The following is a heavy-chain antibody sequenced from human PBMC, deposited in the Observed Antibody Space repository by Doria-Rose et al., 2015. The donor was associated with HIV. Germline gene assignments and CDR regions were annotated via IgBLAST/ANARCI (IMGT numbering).Heavy chain of an antibody. CDR3: ARIKSSRWYHKYYFDF. CDR1: GVSLSSPGMG. V-gene: IGHV2-26*01. Sequence: QITLKESGPVLVKPTETLTLTCTVSGVSLSSPGMGVSWIRQPPGKALEWLANTFSDDERYYKTSLKSRLTISRGTSKSQVVLTMTDMDPVDTATYYCARIKSSRWYHKYYFDFWGQGTLVIVSA. CDR2: TFSDDER. J-gene: IGHJ4*02. D-gene: IGHD6-13*01.